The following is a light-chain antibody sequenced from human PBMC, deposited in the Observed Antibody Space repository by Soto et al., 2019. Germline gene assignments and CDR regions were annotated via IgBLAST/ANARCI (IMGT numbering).Light chain of an antibody. V-gene: IGLV1-40*01. CDR3: QSYQSSLSGSEV. CDR1: SSNIGAGYD. J-gene: IGLJ3*02. CDR2: GNR. Sequence: SVLTQPPSVSGAPGRRVTISCTGSSSNIGAGYDVHWYQQLPGTAPKLLIYGNRNRPSGVPDRFSGSKSGTSASLAITGLQAEDEGDYYCQSYQSSLSGSEVFGGGTKLTVL.